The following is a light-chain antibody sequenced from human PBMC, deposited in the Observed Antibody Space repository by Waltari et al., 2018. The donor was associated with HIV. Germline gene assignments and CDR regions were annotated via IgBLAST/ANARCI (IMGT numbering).Light chain of an antibody. CDR1: QSVLYSSNNKNY. J-gene: IGKJ1*01. CDR3: QQYYSTPRT. CDR2: WAS. V-gene: IGKV4-1*01. Sequence: DIVMTQSPESLAVSLGERATLNRKSSQSVLYSSNNKNYLAWYQQKPGQPPKLLIYWASTRESGVPDRFSGSGSGTDFTLTISSLQAEDVAVYYCQQYYSTPRTFGQGTKVEIK.